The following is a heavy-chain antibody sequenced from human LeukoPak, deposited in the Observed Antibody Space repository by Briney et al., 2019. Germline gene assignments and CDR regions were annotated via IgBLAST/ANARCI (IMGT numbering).Heavy chain of an antibody. Sequence: SETLSLTCAVYGGSFSGYYWSWIRQPPGKGLEWIGEINHSGSTNYNPSLKSRVTISVDTSKNQFSLKLSSMTAADTAVYYCASSPLQSGAFDIWGQGTMVTVSS. CDR1: GGSFSGYY. D-gene: IGHD3-10*01. V-gene: IGHV4-34*01. J-gene: IGHJ3*02. CDR3: ASSPLQSGAFDI. CDR2: INHSGST.